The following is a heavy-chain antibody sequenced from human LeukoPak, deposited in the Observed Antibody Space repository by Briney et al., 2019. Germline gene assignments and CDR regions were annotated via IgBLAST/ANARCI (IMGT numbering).Heavy chain of an antibody. J-gene: IGHJ6*03. Sequence: SETLSLTCTVSGGSISSYYWSWVRQPAGKGLEWIGRIYTSGSTNYNPSLKGRVTMSVDTSKNQFSLKLSSVTAADTAVYYCARAVADGYYYYYMDVWGKGTTVTISS. CDR1: GGSISSYY. D-gene: IGHD6-19*01. CDR3: ARAVADGYYYYYMDV. V-gene: IGHV4-4*07. CDR2: IYTSGST.